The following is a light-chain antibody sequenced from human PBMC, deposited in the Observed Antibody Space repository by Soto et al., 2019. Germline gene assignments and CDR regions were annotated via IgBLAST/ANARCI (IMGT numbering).Light chain of an antibody. CDR2: KAS. Sequence: DIQMTQSPSTLSASVGDRVTITCRASQSLNSWLAWYQHKPGKAPKLLIHKASILASGVPSRFSGSDSGAEFTLTISSLQPDDFETYYCQQYIGYSGMFGQATQVDIK. J-gene: IGKJ1*01. CDR3: QQYIGYSGM. V-gene: IGKV1-5*03. CDR1: QSLNSW.